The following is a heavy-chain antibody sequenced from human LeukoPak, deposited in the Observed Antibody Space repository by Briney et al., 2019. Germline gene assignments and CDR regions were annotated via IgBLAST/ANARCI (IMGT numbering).Heavy chain of an antibody. CDR2: INQDGSER. CDR3: ARSTHSSADY. CDR1: GFTFSNAW. D-gene: IGHD6-25*01. J-gene: IGHJ4*02. V-gene: IGHV3-7*01. Sequence: GGSLRLSCAASGFTFSNAWMSWVRQAPGKGLEWVAHINQDGSERLYVDSVKGRFTISRDNAKNSLYLQMNSLRDEDTAVYYCARSTHSSADYWGQGTLVTVSS.